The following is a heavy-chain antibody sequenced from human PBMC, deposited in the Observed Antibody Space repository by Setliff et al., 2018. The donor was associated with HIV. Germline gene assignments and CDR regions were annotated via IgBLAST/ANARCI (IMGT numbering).Heavy chain of an antibody. V-gene: IGHV3-23*01. J-gene: IGHJ6*03. D-gene: IGHD6-6*01. Sequence: PGGSLRLSCAASGFTFNTYSMNWVRPAPGEGLEWVSAISASGGSTYHADSVKGRFTLSRGDSKNTAYLQMHGLIAEDTAVYYCAKIKDVRGIASRPNYMDDWGKGTTVTAP. CDR2: ISASGGST. CDR1: GFTFNTYS. CDR3: AKIKDVRGIASRPNYMDD.